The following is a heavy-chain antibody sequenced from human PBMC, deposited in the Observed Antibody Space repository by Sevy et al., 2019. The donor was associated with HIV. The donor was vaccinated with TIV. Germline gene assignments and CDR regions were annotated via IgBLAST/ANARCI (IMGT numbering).Heavy chain of an antibody. D-gene: IGHD3-10*01. CDR3: AKYGRTAFRYYYYYMDV. V-gene: IGHV3-23*01. CDR1: GFTFSSYA. CDR2: ISGSGGST. J-gene: IGHJ6*03. Sequence: GGSLRLSCAASGFTFSSYAMSWVRHAPGKGLEWVSAISGSGGSTYYADSVKGRFTISRDNSKNTLYLQMNSLRAEDTAVYYCAKYGRTAFRYYYYYMDVWGKGTTVTVSS.